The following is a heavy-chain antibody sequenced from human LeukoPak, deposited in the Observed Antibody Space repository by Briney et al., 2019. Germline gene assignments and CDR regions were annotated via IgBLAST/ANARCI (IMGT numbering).Heavy chain of an antibody. CDR1: RGTFSIYA. Sequence: SVKVSCKASRGTFSIYAISWVRQAPGQGLEWMGGIIPIFGTANYAQKFQGRVTITADESTSTAYMELRGLRSDDTAIYYCARGGQWLVPARESDCWGQGTLVTVSS. V-gene: IGHV1-69*13. CDR3: ARGGQWLVPARESDC. J-gene: IGHJ4*02. D-gene: IGHD6-19*01. CDR2: IIPIFGTA.